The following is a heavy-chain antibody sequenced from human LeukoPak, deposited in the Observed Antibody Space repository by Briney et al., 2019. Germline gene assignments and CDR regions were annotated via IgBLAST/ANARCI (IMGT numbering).Heavy chain of an antibody. D-gene: IGHD4-11*01. CDR3: ARTVTEDYYSYYYMDV. V-gene: IGHV1-69*13. Sequence: ASVKVSCKASGGTFSSYAINWVRQAPGQGLEWMGGIIPIFGTANYAQKFQGRVTITADESTSTAYMELSSLRSEDTAVYYCARTVTEDYYSYYYMDVWGKGTTVTVSS. J-gene: IGHJ6*03. CDR2: IIPIFGTA. CDR1: GGTFSSYA.